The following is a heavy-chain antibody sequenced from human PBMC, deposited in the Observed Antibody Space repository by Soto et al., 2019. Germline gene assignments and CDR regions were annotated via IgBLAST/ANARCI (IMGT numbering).Heavy chain of an antibody. Sequence: EVQLVESGGGSVQAGGSLRLSCAASGFIFSSFEMSWLRQAPGKGLERISYISSGGDTIYYADSVKGRFTIFRDNAKNSLYLQLNSLKADDTAVYYCARQVTPYNWFDPWGQGTLVTVSS. J-gene: IGHJ5*02. V-gene: IGHV3-48*03. CDR2: ISSGGDTI. CDR3: ARQVTPYNWFDP. CDR1: GFIFSSFE. D-gene: IGHD2-21*02.